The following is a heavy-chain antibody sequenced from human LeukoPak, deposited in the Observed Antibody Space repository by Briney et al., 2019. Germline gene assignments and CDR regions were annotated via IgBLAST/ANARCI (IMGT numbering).Heavy chain of an antibody. CDR3: ARDKKDYYDSSGYYYFAFDI. D-gene: IGHD3-22*01. CDR2: IYYSGST. J-gene: IGHJ3*02. CDR1: GGSIRSYY. V-gene: IGHV4-59*01. Sequence: SETLSLTCTVSGGSIRSYYWSWIRQPPGRGLEWIGYIYYSGSTNYNPSLKSRVTISVDTSKNQFSLKLSSVTAADTAVYYCARDKKDYYDSSGYYYFAFDIWGQGTMVNISS.